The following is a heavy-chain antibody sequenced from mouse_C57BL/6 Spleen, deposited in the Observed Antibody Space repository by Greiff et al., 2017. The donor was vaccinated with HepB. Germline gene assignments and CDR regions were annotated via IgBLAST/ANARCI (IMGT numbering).Heavy chain of an antibody. CDR2: INPNNGGT. D-gene: IGHD1-1*01. CDR3: ARGAPFTTVVAKGFAY. Sequence: EVQLQQSGPELVKPGASVKMSCKASGYTFTDYNMHWVKQSHGKSLEWIGYINPNNGGTSYNQKFKGKATLTVNKSSSTAYMELRSLTSEDSAVYYCARGAPFTTVVAKGFAYWGQGTLVTVSA. CDR1: GYTFTDYN. V-gene: IGHV1-22*01. J-gene: IGHJ3*01.